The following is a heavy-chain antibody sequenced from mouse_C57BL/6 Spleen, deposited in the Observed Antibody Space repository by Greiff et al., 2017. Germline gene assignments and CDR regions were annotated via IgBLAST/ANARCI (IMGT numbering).Heavy chain of an antibody. J-gene: IGHJ2*01. V-gene: IGHV2-2*01. D-gene: IGHD1-1*01. CDR1: GFSLTSYG. CDR3: ARNNGYGSSYYFDY. CDR2: IWSGGSS. Sequence: QVQLQQSGPGLVQPSQSLSITCTVSGFSLTSYGVPWVRQSPGKGLEWLGVIWSGGSSAYNAAFISRLCISRDKSKRQVFFKMNSLQADDTAIYYCARNNGYGSSYYFDYWGQGTTLTVSS.